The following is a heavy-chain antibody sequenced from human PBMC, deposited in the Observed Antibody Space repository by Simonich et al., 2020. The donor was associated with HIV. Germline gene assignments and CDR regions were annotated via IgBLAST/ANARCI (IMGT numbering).Heavy chain of an antibody. Sequence: QITLKESGPTLVKPTQTLTLTCTFSGFSLSTSGVGVGWIRQPPGMALEWLALIYWNDDKRYSPSLKSMLTITKDTSNNQVVLTMTNMDPEDTATYYCAHSRPGMTVYWGQGTLVTVSS. CDR2: IYWNDDK. CDR1: GFSLSTSGVG. V-gene: IGHV2-5*01. CDR3: AHSRPGMTVY. J-gene: IGHJ4*02. D-gene: IGHD3-10*01.